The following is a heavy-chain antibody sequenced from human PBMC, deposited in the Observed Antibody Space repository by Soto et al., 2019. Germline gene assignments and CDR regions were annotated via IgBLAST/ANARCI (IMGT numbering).Heavy chain of an antibody. CDR3: ARATGESYGYT. D-gene: IGHD5-18*01. V-gene: IGHV1-3*01. J-gene: IGHJ5*02. CDR1: GYTFTSYA. CDR2: INAGNGNT. Sequence: WASVKVSCKASGYTFTSYAMHWVRQAPGQRLEWMGWINAGNGNTKYSQKFQGRVTITRDTSASTAYMELSSLRSEDTAVYYCARATGESYGYTWGQGTPVTVPS.